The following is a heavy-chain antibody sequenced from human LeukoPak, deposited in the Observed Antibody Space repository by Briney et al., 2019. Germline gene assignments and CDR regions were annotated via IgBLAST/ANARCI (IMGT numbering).Heavy chain of an antibody. V-gene: IGHV4-4*09. D-gene: IGHD3-10*01. CDR3: AKKGGSRNLVYFDY. J-gene: IGHJ4*02. Sequence: PSETLSLTCTVSGDSISGSYWSWIRQPPGQGLEYIGYIYSSGTTNYNPSLKSRFTISVDTSRNQLFLKLTSVTAADTAVYFCAKKGGSRNLVYFDYWGQGALVTVSS. CDR2: IYSSGTT. CDR1: GDSISGSY.